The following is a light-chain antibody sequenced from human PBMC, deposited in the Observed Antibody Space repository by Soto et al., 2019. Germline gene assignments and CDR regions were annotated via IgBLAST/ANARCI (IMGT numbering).Light chain of an antibody. CDR3: QQSYSPLWT. CDR1: QSISNY. J-gene: IGKJ1*01. CDR2: AAS. V-gene: IGKV1-39*01. Sequence: DIQMTQSPSSLSASVGDRVTITCRASQSISNYLNWYQHIAGKAPKVLIYAASSLQRGVPSRFSGSGSGTDFTLIISSLQPEDFATYYCQQSYSPLWTFGQGTKVEI.